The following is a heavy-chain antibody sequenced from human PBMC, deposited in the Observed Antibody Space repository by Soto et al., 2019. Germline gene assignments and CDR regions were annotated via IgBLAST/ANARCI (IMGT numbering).Heavy chain of an antibody. CDR2: TYYRSKWYN. D-gene: IGHD6-13*01. CDR1: GGRVSRNSSA. CDR3: AREQQLVRGDAFDI. V-gene: IGHV6-1*01. J-gene: IGHJ3*02. Sequence: SQALSITCALSGGRVSRNSSACPWIRQSPSRGLEWLGRTYYRSKWYNDYAVSVKSRITINPDTSKNQFSLQLNSVTPEDTAVYYCAREQQLVRGDAFDIWGQATMVNV.